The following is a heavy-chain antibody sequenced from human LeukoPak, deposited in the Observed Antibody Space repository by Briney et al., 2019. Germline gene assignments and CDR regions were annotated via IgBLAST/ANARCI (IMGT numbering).Heavy chain of an antibody. J-gene: IGHJ4*02. CDR1: GFTFSSYS. CDR3: AKAGYYDLDY. Sequence: PGGSLRLSCAASGFTFSSYSMNWVRQSPGKGLEWIGEIHHSGLTNYNPSLKSRILISVDKSKDQFSLQLNSVTAADTAVYYCAKAGYYDLDYWGQGTLVTVSS. V-gene: IGHV4-34*08. D-gene: IGHD3-22*01. CDR2: IHHSGLT.